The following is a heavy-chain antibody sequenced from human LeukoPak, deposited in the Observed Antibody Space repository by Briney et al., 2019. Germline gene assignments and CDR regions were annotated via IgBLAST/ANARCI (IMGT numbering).Heavy chain of an antibody. CDR2: INPNSGGT. CDR1: GYTFTGYY. D-gene: IGHD2-2*01. J-gene: IGHJ6*02. V-gene: IGHV1-2*02. Sequence: GASVKVSCKASGYTFTGYYMQWVRQAPGQGLEWMGWINPNSGGTNYAQKFQGRVTMTRDTSISTAYMELSRLRSDDTAVYYCARDIVVVPAASHGMDVWGQGTTVTVSS. CDR3: ARDIVVVPAASHGMDV.